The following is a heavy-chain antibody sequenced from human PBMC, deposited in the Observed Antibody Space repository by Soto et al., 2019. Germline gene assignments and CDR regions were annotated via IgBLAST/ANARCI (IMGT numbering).Heavy chain of an antibody. D-gene: IGHD2-21*02. CDR2: IYYSGST. CDR3: ARHFKYVGGNYYFDY. Sequence: SETLSLTCTVSGGSISSYYWSWIRQPPGKGLEWIGYIYYSGSTNHNPSLKSRVTISVDTSKNQFSLKLSSVTAADTAVYYCARHFKYVGGNYYFDYWGQGTLVTVSS. CDR1: GGSISSYY. V-gene: IGHV4-59*08. J-gene: IGHJ4*02.